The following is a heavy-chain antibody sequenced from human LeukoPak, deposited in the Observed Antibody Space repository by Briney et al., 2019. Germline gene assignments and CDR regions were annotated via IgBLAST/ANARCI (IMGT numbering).Heavy chain of an antibody. D-gene: IGHD5-12*01. CDR1: GFTFSSYG. J-gene: IGHJ4*02. CDR2: ISYDGSNK. V-gene: IGHV3-30*18. Sequence: GGSLRLSCAASGFTFSSYGMHWVRQAPGKGLEWVAVISYDGSNKYYADSVKGRFTISRGNSKNTLYLQMNSLRAEDTAVYYCAKEVDSGYDLFDYWGQGTLVTVSS. CDR3: AKEVDSGYDLFDY.